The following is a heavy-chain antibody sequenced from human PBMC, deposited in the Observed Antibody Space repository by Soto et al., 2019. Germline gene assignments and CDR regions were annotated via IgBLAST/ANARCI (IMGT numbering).Heavy chain of an antibody. CDR3: ARTYCSSDRCYSDY. D-gene: IGHD2-2*01. CDR2: ISAYNGNT. J-gene: IGHJ4*02. CDR1: GYTFTSHG. V-gene: IGHV1-18*04. Sequence: GASVKVSCKTSGYTFTSHGISWVRQAPGQGLEWMGWISAYNGNTNYAQKLQGRVTMTTDTPTSTAYMELRSLRSDDTAVYYCARTYCSSDRCYSDYWAREPWSPSPQ.